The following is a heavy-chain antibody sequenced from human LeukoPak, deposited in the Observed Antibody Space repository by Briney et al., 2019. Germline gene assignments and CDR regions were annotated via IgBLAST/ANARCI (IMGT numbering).Heavy chain of an antibody. V-gene: IGHV3-21*01. Sequence: GGSLRLSCAASEFSFSSHSMNWVRQAPGKGLEWVSTINSSGDYTYYADSVKGRFTISRDNAKNSLYLQMNSLRAEDTAVYYCARDGMITAYAFDIWGQGTMVTVSS. CDR3: ARDGMITAYAFDI. D-gene: IGHD3-16*01. J-gene: IGHJ3*02. CDR2: INSSGDYT. CDR1: EFSFSSHS.